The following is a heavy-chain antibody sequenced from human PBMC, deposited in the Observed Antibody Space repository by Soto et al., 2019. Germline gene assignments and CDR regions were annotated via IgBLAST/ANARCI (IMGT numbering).Heavy chain of an antibody. CDR3: AKDEGAYGSGSYSLSYGDY. D-gene: IGHD3-10*01. CDR2: ISGSGGST. CDR1: GFTFSSYA. Sequence: EVQLLESGGGLVQPGGSLRLSCAASGFTFSSYAMSWVRQAPGKGLEWVSAISGSGGSTYYADSVKGRFTISRDNSKNTLYLQMSSLRAEDTAVYYCAKDEGAYGSGSYSLSYGDYWGQGTVVTVSS. J-gene: IGHJ4*02. V-gene: IGHV3-23*01.